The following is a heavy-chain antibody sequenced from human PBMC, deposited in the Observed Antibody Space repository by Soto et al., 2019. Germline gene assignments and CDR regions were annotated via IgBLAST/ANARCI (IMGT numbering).Heavy chain of an antibody. Sequence: ASVKVSCKASGYTSTGYYMHWVRQAPGQGLEWMGWINPNSGGTNYAQKFQGRVTMTRDTSISTAYMELSRLRSDDTAVYYCARLLAGTTYAFDIWGQGTMVTVSS. J-gene: IGHJ3*02. D-gene: IGHD6-19*01. V-gene: IGHV1-2*02. CDR2: INPNSGGT. CDR3: ARLLAGTTYAFDI. CDR1: GYTSTGYY.